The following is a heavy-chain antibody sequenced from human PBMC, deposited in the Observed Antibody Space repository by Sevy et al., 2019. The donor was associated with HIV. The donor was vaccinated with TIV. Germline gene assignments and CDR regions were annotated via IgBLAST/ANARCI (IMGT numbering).Heavy chain of an antibody. V-gene: IGHV3-30*18. CDR1: GFTFSNYG. D-gene: IGHD3-3*01. Sequence: GGSLRLSCAASGFTFSNYGMHWVRQAPGKGLEWVAVISYDGSKKYYADSVKGRFTISRDNSKNTLYLQMNSLGTEDTAVYYCAKRPSLFYLLDYWRQGTLVTVSS. CDR2: ISYDGSKK. CDR3: AKRPSLFYLLDY. J-gene: IGHJ4*02.